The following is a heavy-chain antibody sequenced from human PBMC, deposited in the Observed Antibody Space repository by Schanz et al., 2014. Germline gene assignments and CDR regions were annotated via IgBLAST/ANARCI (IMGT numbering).Heavy chain of an antibody. CDR2: ISSKGDMT. CDR1: GFTFSTST. CDR3: ARDNRYYLFDY. Sequence: EVQLVESGGGLVQPGGSLRLSCAASGFTFSTSTMHWVRQAPGKGLEYVSSISSKGDMTFYGNSVKGRFIISRDNSKNTLYLQLGSLSAEDTAVYFCARDNRYYLFDYWGQGALVTVSA. D-gene: IGHD3-16*02. J-gene: IGHJ4*02. V-gene: IGHV3-64*01.